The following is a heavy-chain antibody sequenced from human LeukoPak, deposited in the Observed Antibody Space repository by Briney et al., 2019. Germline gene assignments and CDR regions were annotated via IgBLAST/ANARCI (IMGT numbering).Heavy chain of an antibody. CDR3: ARRRWAVPFDY. CDR2: IYYSGST. Sequence: SETLSLTCTVSGGSISSSSYYWGWIRQPPGKGLEWIGSIYYSGSTYYNPSLKSRVTISVDTSKNQFSLKLSSVTAADTAVYYCARRRWAVPFDYWGQGTLVTVSS. CDR1: GGSISSSSYY. D-gene: IGHD4-17*01. J-gene: IGHJ4*02. V-gene: IGHV4-39*01.